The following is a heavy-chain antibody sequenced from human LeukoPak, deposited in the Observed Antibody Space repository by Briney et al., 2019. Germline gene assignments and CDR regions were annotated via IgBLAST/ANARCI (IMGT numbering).Heavy chain of an antibody. D-gene: IGHD3-10*01. CDR1: GFTFSSYW. CDR3: AKDLETINPTMD. CDR2: IGGSGKNT. J-gene: IGHJ4*02. V-gene: IGHV3-23*01. Sequence: PGGSLRLSRAASGFTFSSYWMSWVRQAPGKGLEWVSSIGGSGKNTFYADAVKGRFTISRDNSKDTLYLQMNSLRAEDTAVYYCAKDLETINPTMDWGQGTLVTVSS.